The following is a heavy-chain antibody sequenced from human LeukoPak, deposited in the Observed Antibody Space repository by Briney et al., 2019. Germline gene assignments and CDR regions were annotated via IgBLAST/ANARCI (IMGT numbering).Heavy chain of an antibody. CDR3: ATGYCTSTTCYRSRFDY. J-gene: IGHJ4*02. CDR1: GFTFSSYW. CDR2: IKPDGSEE. Sequence: PGGSLRLSCAASGFTFSSYWMSWVRQAPGKGLEWVANIKPDGSEEYYVDSVKGRITISRDNAKNSLYLQINSLRAEDTAVFYCATGYCTSTTCYRSRFDYWGQGTLVTVSS. D-gene: IGHD2-2*01. V-gene: IGHV3-7*01.